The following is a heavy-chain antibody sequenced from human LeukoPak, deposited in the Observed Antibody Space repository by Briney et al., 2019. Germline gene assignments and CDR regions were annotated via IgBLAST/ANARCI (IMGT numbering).Heavy chain of an antibody. V-gene: IGHV4-59*01. CDR3: ARDRGEGIVGTFDY. CDR1: GGSLSTYY. CDR2: IYYSGNT. J-gene: IGHJ4*02. Sequence: PSETLSLTCTVSGGSLSTYYWSWIRQPPGERLEWIGFIYYSGNTKYNPSLKSRVTISVDTSKNQFSLRLSSVTPADTAVYYCARDRGEGIVGTFDYWGQGTLVTVSS. D-gene: IGHD1-26*01.